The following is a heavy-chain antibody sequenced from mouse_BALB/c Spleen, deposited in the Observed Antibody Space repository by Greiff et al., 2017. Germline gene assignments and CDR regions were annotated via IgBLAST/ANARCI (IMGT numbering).Heavy chain of an antibody. CDR3: ARVRDYDEAMDY. CDR1: GFTFSSYA. CDR2: ISSGGST. D-gene: IGHD2-4*01. J-gene: IGHJ4*01. Sequence: EVQGVESGGGLVKPGGSLKLSCAASGFTFSSYAMSWVRQTPEKRLEWVASISSGGSTYYPDSVKGRFTISRDNARNILYLQMSSLRSEDTAMYYCARVRDYDEAMDYWGQGTSVTVSS. V-gene: IGHV5-6-5*01.